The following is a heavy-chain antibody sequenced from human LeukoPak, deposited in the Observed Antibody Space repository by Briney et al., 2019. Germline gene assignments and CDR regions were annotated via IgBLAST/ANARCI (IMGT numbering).Heavy chain of an antibody. J-gene: IGHJ4*02. CDR2: IIPIFGTA. D-gene: IGHD4-17*01. V-gene: IGHV1-69*05. CDR1: GVTFISYA. CDR3: ARSIFYGDYAPWYYFDY. Sequence: GASVKVSCKASGVTFISYAISWVRQAPGQGLEWMGGIIPIFGTANYAQKFQGRVTITTDESTSTAYMELSSLRSEDTAVYYCARSIFYGDYAPWYYFDYWGQGTPVTVSS.